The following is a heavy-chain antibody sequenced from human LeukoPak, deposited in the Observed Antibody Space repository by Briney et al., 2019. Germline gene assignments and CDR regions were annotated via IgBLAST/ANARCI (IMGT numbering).Heavy chain of an antibody. V-gene: IGHV4-39*07. CDR3: ARDSNQYCYYYYPIDV. Sequence: PSQILSLTCTVAGGSISRGSYYWSWLRQPPGKGLEWIGSIDHSGSPYYNPSLKSQLTISLDTSKTRFSLRLRFVTAADTAVYYCARDSNQYCYYYYPIDVWGKGTTVTVSS. D-gene: IGHD4-11*01. CDR1: GGSISRGSYY. CDR2: IDHSGSP. J-gene: IGHJ6*03.